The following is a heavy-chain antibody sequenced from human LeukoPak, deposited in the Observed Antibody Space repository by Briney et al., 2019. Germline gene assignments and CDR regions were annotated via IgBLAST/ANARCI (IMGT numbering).Heavy chain of an antibody. CDR3: ARDLTAVAGRDAFDI. J-gene: IGHJ3*02. Sequence: GGSLRLSCAASGFTFSSYSMNWVRQAPGKGLEWVSSISSSSSYIYYADSVKGRFTISRDNAKNSLYLQMNSLRAEDTAVYYCARDLTAVAGRDAFDIWGQGTMVTVSS. CDR1: GFTFSSYS. V-gene: IGHV3-21*01. CDR2: ISSSSSYI. D-gene: IGHD6-19*01.